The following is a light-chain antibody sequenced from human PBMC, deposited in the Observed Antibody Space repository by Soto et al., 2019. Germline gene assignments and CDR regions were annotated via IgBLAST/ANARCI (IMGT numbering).Light chain of an antibody. Sequence: AIQMTQSPSSLSASVGDRVTITCRASQDIRSYLGWYQQKPGKAPKLLIFATSSLQSGVPSRFSGSGSGTEFTLTISSLQPEDSATYYCLQDSKYPWTFGQGTKVEIK. V-gene: IGKV1-6*01. J-gene: IGKJ1*01. CDR1: QDIRSY. CDR3: LQDSKYPWT. CDR2: ATS.